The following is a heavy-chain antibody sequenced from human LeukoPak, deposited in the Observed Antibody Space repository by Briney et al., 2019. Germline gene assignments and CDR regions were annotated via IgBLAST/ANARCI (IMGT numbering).Heavy chain of an antibody. Sequence: KPSETLSLNCAVYGGSFSGYYWSWIRQPPGKGLEWIGEINHSGSTNYNPSLKSRVTISVDTSKNQFSLKLSSVTAADTAVYYCARVKIEGDFWSGYYYITFDYWGQGTLVTVSS. CDR2: INHSGST. D-gene: IGHD3-3*01. J-gene: IGHJ4*02. V-gene: IGHV4-34*01. CDR3: ARVKIEGDFWSGYYYITFDY. CDR1: GGSFSGYY.